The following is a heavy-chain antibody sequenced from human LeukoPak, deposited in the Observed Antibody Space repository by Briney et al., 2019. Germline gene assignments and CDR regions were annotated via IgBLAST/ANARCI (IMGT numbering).Heavy chain of an antibody. Sequence: GGSLRLSCAASGFTFSTYAMSWFRQAPGKGLEWVSGILGSGAGTFYADSVKGRFTISRDNSKNTPYLQMTSLGAEDAAVYYCARSVAGTSGWFDPWGQGALVTVSS. V-gene: IGHV3-23*01. CDR2: ILGSGAGT. CDR1: GFTFSTYA. J-gene: IGHJ5*02. CDR3: ARSVAGTSGWFDP. D-gene: IGHD1-1*01.